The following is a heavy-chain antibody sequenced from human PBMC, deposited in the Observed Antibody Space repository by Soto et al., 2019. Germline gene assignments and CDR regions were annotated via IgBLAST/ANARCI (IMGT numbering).Heavy chain of an antibody. J-gene: IGHJ5*02. Sequence: SETLSLTCSVYGGSFSGYYWSWIRQPPGKGLEWIGEINHSGSTNYNPSLKSRVTISVDTSKNQFSLTLSSVTAEDTDVYYCERLMRIWSGYYRESWFDPWGQGTLVTVS. D-gene: IGHD3-3*01. V-gene: IGHV4-34*01. CDR2: INHSGST. CDR3: ERLMRIWSGYYRESWFDP. CDR1: GGSFSGYY.